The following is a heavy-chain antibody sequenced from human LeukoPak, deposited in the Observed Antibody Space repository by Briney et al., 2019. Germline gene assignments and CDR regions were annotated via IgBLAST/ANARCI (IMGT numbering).Heavy chain of an antibody. Sequence: PGGSLRLSCAASGFTVSSNYMSWVRQAPGKGLEWVSVIYSGGSTYYADSVKGRFTIARDNSKNTLYLQMNSLRAEDTAVYYCARPMGRTAYYYGMDVWGQGTTVTVSS. CDR3: ARPMGRTAYYYGMDV. V-gene: IGHV3-66*04. J-gene: IGHJ6*02. CDR2: IYSGGST. D-gene: IGHD2-21*02. CDR1: GFTVSSNY.